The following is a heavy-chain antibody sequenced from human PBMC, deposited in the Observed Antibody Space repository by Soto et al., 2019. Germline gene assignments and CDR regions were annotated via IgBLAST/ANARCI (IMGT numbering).Heavy chain of an antibody. J-gene: IGHJ4*02. CDR3: ARRGPGTYFDY. D-gene: IGHD6-13*01. CDR2: ISGSGDST. V-gene: IGHV3-23*01. Sequence: PGGSLRLSCAASGFTFSSYAMNWVRQAPGEGLEWVSVISGSGDSTYYADSVNGRFTISRDNSKNTLYLQMNNLRTEDTAVYYCARRGPGTYFDYWGQGTLVTVSS. CDR1: GFTFSSYA.